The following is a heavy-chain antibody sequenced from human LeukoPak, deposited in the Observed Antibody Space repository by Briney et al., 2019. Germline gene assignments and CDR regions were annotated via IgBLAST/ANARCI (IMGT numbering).Heavy chain of an antibody. CDR1: GFTFRNYA. CDR2: ISSSSSYI. Sequence: GGSLRLSCAASGFTFRNYAMNWVRQAPGKGLEWVSSISSSSSYIYYADSVKGRFTISRDNAKNSLYLQMNSLRAEDTAVYYCARPAEYSSSSLWFDPWGQGTLVTVSS. CDR3: ARPAEYSSSSLWFDP. V-gene: IGHV3-21*01. D-gene: IGHD6-6*01. J-gene: IGHJ5*02.